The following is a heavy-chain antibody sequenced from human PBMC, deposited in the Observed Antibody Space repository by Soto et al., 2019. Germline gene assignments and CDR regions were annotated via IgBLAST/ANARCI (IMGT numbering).Heavy chain of an antibody. J-gene: IGHJ4*02. D-gene: IGHD6-13*01. Sequence: ASVKVSCKASGYTFSSYAMHWVRQAPGQRLEWMGWINAGNGNTKYAQKFQGRVTMTRDTSASTAYMELSSLRSDDTAVYYCARTYSSSYGFDYWGQGTLVTVSS. V-gene: IGHV1-3*01. CDR2: INAGNGNT. CDR3: ARTYSSSYGFDY. CDR1: GYTFSSYA.